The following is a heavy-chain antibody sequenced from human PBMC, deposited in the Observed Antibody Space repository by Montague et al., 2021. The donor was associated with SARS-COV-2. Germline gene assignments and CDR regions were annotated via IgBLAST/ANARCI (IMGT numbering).Heavy chain of an antibody. CDR1: GFSRNTNGMG. V-gene: IGHV2-5*02. CDR2: IYWDDDK. J-gene: IGHJ4*02. CDR3: ARYTSRMYGSFDY. Sequence: PALVKPTQTLTLTCTVSGFSRNTNGMGVGWIRQLPGEAPAWLALIYWDDDKRYSPSLKTRLTITKDTSRNQVVLTMTNVDPGDTGTYFCARYTSRMYGSFDYWGRGALVSVSS. D-gene: IGHD3-16*02.